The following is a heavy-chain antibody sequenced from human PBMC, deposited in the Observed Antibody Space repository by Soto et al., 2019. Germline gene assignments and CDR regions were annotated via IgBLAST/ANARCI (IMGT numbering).Heavy chain of an antibody. V-gene: IGHV4-38-2*02. CDR2: IYHSGST. CDR1: GYSISSGYY. D-gene: IGHD2-21*02. Sequence: PSEPLSLTDAVSGYSISSGYYWGWIRQPPGKGLEWIGSIYHSGSTYYNPSLKSRVTISVDTSKNQFSLKLSSVTAADTAVYYCARDGTAYCGGDCYTDYWGQVTLVTVSS. J-gene: IGHJ4*02. CDR3: ARDGTAYCGGDCYTDY.